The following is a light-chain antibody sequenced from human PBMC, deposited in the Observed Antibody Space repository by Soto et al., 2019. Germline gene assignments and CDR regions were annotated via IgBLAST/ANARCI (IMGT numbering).Light chain of an antibody. CDR1: QSISNY. Sequence: DIQMTQSPSSLSASVGDRVTITCRARQSISNYLNWFQQKPGNPPKLLIYAASSLQGGVPSRFSGRGSGTDFTLTISNMQPEDFANYYCQQSYRSPETFGHEPKVE. CDR3: QQSYRSPET. CDR2: AAS. V-gene: IGKV1-39*01. J-gene: IGKJ1*01.